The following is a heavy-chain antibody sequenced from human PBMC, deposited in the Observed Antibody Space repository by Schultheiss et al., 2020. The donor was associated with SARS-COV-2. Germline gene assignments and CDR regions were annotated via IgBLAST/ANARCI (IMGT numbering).Heavy chain of an antibody. CDR2: ISYDGSNK. V-gene: IGHV3-30*04. Sequence: GESLKISCSASGFTFSRFAMHWVRQAPGKGLEWVAVISYDGSNKYYADSVKGRFTISRDNSKNTLYLQMNSLRAEDTAVYYCARDVGQWLAQDDAFDIWGQGTMVTVSS. J-gene: IGHJ3*02. CDR1: GFTFSRFA. D-gene: IGHD6-19*01. CDR3: ARDVGQWLAQDDAFDI.